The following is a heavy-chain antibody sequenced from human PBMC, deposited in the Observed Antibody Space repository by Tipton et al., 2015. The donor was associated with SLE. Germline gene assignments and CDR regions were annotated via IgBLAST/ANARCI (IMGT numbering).Heavy chain of an antibody. D-gene: IGHD3-10*01. J-gene: IGHJ4*02. Sequence: SLRLSCAASGFTFSSYSMNWVRQAPGKGLEWVSYISSSSTTIYYADSVKGRFTISRDNAKNSLYLQMNSLRAEDTAVYYCARELRGDLYYFDYWGQGTLVTVSS. CDR2: ISSSSTTI. CDR1: GFTFSSYS. V-gene: IGHV3-48*01. CDR3: ARELRGDLYYFDY.